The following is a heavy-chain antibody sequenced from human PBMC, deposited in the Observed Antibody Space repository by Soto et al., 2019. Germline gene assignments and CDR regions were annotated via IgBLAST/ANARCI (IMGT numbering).Heavy chain of an antibody. J-gene: IGHJ6*01. CDR1: GGSISSGGYS. V-gene: IGHV4-30-2*01. CDR3: ARVGYCVLGTGRQSYGMDF. D-gene: IGHD2-21*01. CDR2: IYHSGST. Sequence: SENLSLTCAVSGGSISSGGYSWSWIRQPPGKGLEWIGYIYHSGSTYYNPSLKSRVTISVDRSKNQFSLKLSSVTAADTAVYYCARVGYCVLGTGRQSYGMDFWTQGTTVPV.